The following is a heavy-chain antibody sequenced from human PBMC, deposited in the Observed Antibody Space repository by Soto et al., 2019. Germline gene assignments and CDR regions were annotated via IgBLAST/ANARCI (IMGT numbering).Heavy chain of an antibody. CDR1: GGFLIESY. J-gene: IGHJ5*02. CDR2: INHVGGT. Sequence: SETLSLTCAVYGGFLIESYWTWIRHPPWKWLEWIVEINHVGGTNYNPSLKSRVTMSVDTSQNQFSLRLISVTAADTAMYFCVRIRYQLPSSVLWLDPWGQGTPVTVS. CDR3: VRIRYQLPSSVLWLDP. V-gene: IGHV4-34*01. D-gene: IGHD3-16*01.